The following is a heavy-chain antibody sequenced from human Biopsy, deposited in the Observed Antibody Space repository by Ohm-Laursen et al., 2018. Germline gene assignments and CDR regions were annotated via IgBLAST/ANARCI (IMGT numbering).Heavy chain of an antibody. Sequence: SVKVSCKSSGYSFTSYGMNWVRQAPGQGLEWVGWISPYFGNTNSTQKLQARVTLSTETSTDTAYMELRSLRYDDTAIYYCVREGLDCAGGTCYSGPLDLWGQGTLITVSS. CDR3: VREGLDCAGGTCYSGPLDL. D-gene: IGHD2-15*01. CDR1: GYSFTSYG. J-gene: IGHJ4*03. CDR2: ISPYFGNT. V-gene: IGHV1-18*01.